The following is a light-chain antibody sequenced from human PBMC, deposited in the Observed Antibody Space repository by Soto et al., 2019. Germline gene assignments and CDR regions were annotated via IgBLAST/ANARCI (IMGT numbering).Light chain of an antibody. J-gene: IGLJ1*01. CDR1: SSDVGGYKY. Sequence: QSLLTQPPSASGSPGQSVTISCTGTSSDVGGYKYVSWYQQHPGKAPTLIIYEVTKRPSGVPDRFSASKSGNTASLTVSGLQAEDEADYYCSSFAGTSDVGVFGTGTKVTVL. CDR3: SSFAGTSDVGV. V-gene: IGLV2-8*01. CDR2: EVT.